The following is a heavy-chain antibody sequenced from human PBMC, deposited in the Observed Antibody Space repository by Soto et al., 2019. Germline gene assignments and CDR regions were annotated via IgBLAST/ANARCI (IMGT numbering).Heavy chain of an antibody. CDR3: AGTVLLWFGELSSFDY. Sequence: PSETLSLTCAVYGGFVTSGSYYWSWIRQPPGKGLEWIGEMSHSGSTYYNPSLKSRVTISVDTSKNQFSLKLSSVTAADTAVYYCAGTVLLWFGELSSFDYWGQGTLVTVSS. CDR1: GGFVTSGSYY. V-gene: IGHV4-39*01. D-gene: IGHD3-10*01. J-gene: IGHJ4*02. CDR2: MSHSGST.